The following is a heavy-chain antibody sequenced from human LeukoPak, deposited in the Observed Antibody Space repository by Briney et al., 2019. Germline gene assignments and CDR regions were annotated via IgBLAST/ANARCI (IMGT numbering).Heavy chain of an antibody. V-gene: IGHV4-34*01. D-gene: IGHD3-10*01. Sequence: PSETLSLTCTVSGGSISSYYWTWIRQPPGKGLEWIGEINHGGSANYNPSLKSRVTISIDTSKTQFSLKLNSVTAADTAVYYCARGPYYYGSGNSYNGFNVVYWGQGTLVTVSS. CDR2: INHGGSA. CDR1: GGSISSYY. CDR3: ARGPYYYGSGNSYNGFNVVY. J-gene: IGHJ4*02.